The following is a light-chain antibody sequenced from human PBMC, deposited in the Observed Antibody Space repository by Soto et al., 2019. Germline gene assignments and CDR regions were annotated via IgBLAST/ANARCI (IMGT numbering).Light chain of an antibody. V-gene: IGKV3-20*01. J-gene: IGKJ5*01. Sequence: EIVLTQSPGTLSLSPGERATLSCRASQSVSSSYLAWYQQKPGQAPRLLIYGASSRATGIPDRFSGSGSGTDFTLTISRLEPEDFAVYYCQQYEAVVTFGQGTRLEIK. CDR1: QSVSSSY. CDR2: GAS. CDR3: QQYEAVVT.